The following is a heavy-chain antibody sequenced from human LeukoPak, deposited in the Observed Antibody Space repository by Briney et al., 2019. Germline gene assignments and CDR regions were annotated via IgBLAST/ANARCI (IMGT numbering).Heavy chain of an antibody. D-gene: IGHD6-13*01. CDR2: ISSSGSTI. V-gene: IGHV3-11*01. Sequence: PGGSLRLSCAASGFTVSSNYMSWIRQAPGKGLEWVSYISSSGSTIYYVDSVKGRFTISRDNAKNSLYLQMNSLRAEDTAVYYCARDLFPYSSSCPDYWGQGTLVTVSS. J-gene: IGHJ4*02. CDR1: GFTVSSNY. CDR3: ARDLFPYSSSCPDY.